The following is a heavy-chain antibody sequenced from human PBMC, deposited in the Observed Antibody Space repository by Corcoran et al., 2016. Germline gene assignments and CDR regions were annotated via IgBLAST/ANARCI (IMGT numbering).Heavy chain of an antibody. CDR2: IKQDGSEK. D-gene: IGHD6-13*01. CDR1: GFTFSSYW. Sequence: EVQLVESGGGLVQPGGSLRLSCAASGFTFSSYWMSWVRQAPGKGLEWVANIKQDGSEKYYVDSVKGRFTISRDSAKNSMYLQMNSLRAEDTAVYYCARDRSSSWYVDYWGQGTLVTVSA. CDR3: ARDRSSSWYVDY. V-gene: IGHV3-7*01. J-gene: IGHJ4*02.